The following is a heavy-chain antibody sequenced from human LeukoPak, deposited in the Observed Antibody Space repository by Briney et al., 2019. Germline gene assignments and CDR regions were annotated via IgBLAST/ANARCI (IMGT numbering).Heavy chain of an antibody. V-gene: IGHV3-11*01. J-gene: IGHJ6*02. D-gene: IGHD3-3*01. CDR2: ISSSGSTI. Sequence: LSLTCTVSGGSISSYYWSWIRQAPGKGLEWVSYISSSGSTIYYADSVKGRFTISRDNAKNSLYLQMNSLRAEDTAVYYCARDTRITIFGVVYQYGMDVWGQGTTVTVSS. CDR1: GGSISSYY. CDR3: ARDTRITIFGVVYQYGMDV.